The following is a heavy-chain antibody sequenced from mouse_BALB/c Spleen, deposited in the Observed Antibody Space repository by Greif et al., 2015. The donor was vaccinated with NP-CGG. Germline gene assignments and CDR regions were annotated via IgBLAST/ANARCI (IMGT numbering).Heavy chain of an antibody. D-gene: IGHD2-10*02. CDR1: GYTFTSYW. CDR2: INPSTGYT. J-gene: IGHJ2*01. Sequence: VQLQQSGAEPAKPGASVKMSCKASGYTFTSYWMHWVKQRPGQGLEWIGYINPSTGYTEYNQKFKDKATLTADKSSSTAYMQLSSLTSEDSAVYYCARKYGNYFDYWGQGTTLTVSS. CDR3: ARKYGNYFDY. V-gene: IGHV1-7*01.